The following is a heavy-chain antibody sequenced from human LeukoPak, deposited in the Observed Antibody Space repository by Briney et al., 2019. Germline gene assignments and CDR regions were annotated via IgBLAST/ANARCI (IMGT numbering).Heavy chain of an antibody. J-gene: IGHJ3*02. CDR2: IYTSGST. CDR1: GGSISSHY. D-gene: IGHD6-19*01. CDR3: ASGSSGWYEPDAFDI. Sequence: PSETLSLTCSVSGGSISSHYWSWIRQPAGKGLEWIGRIYTSGSTNYNPSLKSRVTISVDTSKNQFSLKLSSVTAADTAVYYCASGSSGWYEPDAFDIWGQGTMVTVSS. V-gene: IGHV4-4*07.